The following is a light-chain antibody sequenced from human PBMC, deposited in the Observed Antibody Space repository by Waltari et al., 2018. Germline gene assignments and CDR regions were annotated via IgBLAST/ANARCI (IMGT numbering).Light chain of an antibody. Sequence: DIVVTQPPASLRASLRDRDAINCKSTQTILYTSNNKNHLAWSQHKRGQPPRLLIYWASTRQSGVPERFSGSGSETDFNLTISSLQAEDVAVYFCQQYYTPPFTFGPGTTVDV. CDR2: WAS. J-gene: IGKJ3*01. CDR1: QTILYTSNNKNH. CDR3: QQYYTPPFT. V-gene: IGKV4-1*01.